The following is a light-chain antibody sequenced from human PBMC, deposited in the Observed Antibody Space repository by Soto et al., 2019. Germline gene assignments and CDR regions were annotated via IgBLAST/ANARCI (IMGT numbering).Light chain of an antibody. CDR1: QSLLHITGETF. J-gene: IGKJ5*01. CDR3: MQSTQLPPT. CDR2: EVS. V-gene: IGKV2D-29*02. Sequence: ETVMTQTPVSLSVTPGQPASMSCKSSQSLLHITGETFLFWYLQKPGQSPQLLIYEVSTRVSGVPDRFSGSGSGTDFTLEISRVETDDVGIYYCMQSTQLPPTFGQGTRLEIK.